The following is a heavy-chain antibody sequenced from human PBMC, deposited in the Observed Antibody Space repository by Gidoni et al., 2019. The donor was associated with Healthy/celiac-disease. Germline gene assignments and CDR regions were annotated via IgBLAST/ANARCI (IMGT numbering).Heavy chain of an antibody. CDR2: IKQDGSEK. CDR1: GFTFRSYW. J-gene: IGHJ6*02. D-gene: IGHD3-3*01. V-gene: IGHV3-7*01. CDR3: AREGVTIFGVATYGMDV. Sequence: EVQLVESGGGLVQPGGSLRLSCAASGFTFRSYWMSWVRQAPGKGLEWVANIKQDGSEKYYVDSVKGRFTISRDNAKNSLYLQMNSLRAEDTAVYYCAREGVTIFGVATYGMDVWGQGTTVTVSS.